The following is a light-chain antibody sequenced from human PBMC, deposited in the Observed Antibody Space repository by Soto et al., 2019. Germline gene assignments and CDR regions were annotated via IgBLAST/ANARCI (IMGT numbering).Light chain of an antibody. CDR3: QQRLSLPYT. CDR1: QSVVTF. V-gene: IGKV1-39*01. J-gene: IGKJ2*01. CDR2: DTS. Sequence: DIPMTQSPSSLSASVGDRVTITCRASQSVVTFLNWYQQKPGQAPKLLIYDTSTLQSGVSSRFSGSGSGTDFTLAISSLQPEDFATYYCQQRLSLPYTFGRGTNLEI.